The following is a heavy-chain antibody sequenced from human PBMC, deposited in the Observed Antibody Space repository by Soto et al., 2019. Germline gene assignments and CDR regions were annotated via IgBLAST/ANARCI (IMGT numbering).Heavy chain of an antibody. V-gene: IGHV2-26*01. CDR2: SFSNDGK. Sequence: QVTLKESGPVLVKPTETLTLTCTVSGFSLSDTKMGVSWFRQPPGKALEWLAHSFSNDGKSYSTSLKSRLTISKDTPKSQVVLTMTNMDPVDTATYYCARIRGGFGSDYWGQGTLVTVSS. CDR1: GFSLSDTKMG. J-gene: IGHJ4*02. D-gene: IGHD3-10*01. CDR3: ARIRGGFGSDY.